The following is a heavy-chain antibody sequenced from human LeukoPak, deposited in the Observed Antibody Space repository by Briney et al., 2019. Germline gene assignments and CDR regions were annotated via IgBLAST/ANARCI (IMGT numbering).Heavy chain of an antibody. CDR3: ARFYGGSALDN. Sequence: GRSLRLSCAASGFTFDDYAMHWVRQAPGKGLVWVSRINSDGFSIAYADSVKGRFTISRDNAKNTLYLHMNSLRAEDTAVYYCARFYGGSALDNWGQGTMVTVSS. J-gene: IGHJ3*02. V-gene: IGHV3-74*01. CDR2: INSDGFSI. D-gene: IGHD3-16*01. CDR1: GFTFDDYA.